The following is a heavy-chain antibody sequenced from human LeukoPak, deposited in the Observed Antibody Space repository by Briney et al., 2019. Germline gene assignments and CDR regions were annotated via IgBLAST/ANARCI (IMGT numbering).Heavy chain of an antibody. CDR3: ARLNRGGY. CDR2: IYDDDRT. Sequence: GGSLRLTCTASGFTVSGTLMDWVRQAPGKGLEWVSVIYDDDRTVYTDSVKGRFTISRHNSKNTLYLQMNSLRAEDTAVYYCARLNRGGYWGQGTLVTVSS. V-gene: IGHV3-53*04. D-gene: IGHD1-14*01. CDR1: GFTVSGTL. J-gene: IGHJ4*02.